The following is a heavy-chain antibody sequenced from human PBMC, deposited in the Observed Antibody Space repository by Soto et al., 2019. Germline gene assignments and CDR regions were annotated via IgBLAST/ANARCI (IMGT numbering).Heavy chain of an antibody. V-gene: IGHV3-43*01. CDR2: ISWDGGST. D-gene: IGHD6-13*01. J-gene: IGHJ6*01. CDR3: AKGVSSSWPTYYYYGMEV. Sequence: PVGSLRLSCASSVFTFDDYTMHCVRQSPGKCLEWVSLISWDGGSTYYADSVKGRFTISRDNSKNSLYLQMNSLRTEDTALYYCAKGVSSSWPTYYYYGMEVWGQGTTVSVSS. CDR1: VFTFDDYT.